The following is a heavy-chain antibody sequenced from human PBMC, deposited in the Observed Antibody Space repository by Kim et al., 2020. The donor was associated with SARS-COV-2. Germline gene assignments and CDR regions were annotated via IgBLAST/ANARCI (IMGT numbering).Heavy chain of an antibody. D-gene: IGHD3-22*01. J-gene: IGHJ3*02. Sequence: FTISRDNSKNTVYLQMNSLRAEDTAVYYCAKVRPERITMIVVVIPHAFDIWGQGTMVTVSS. V-gene: IGHV3-23*01. CDR3: AKVRPERITMIVVVIPHAFDI.